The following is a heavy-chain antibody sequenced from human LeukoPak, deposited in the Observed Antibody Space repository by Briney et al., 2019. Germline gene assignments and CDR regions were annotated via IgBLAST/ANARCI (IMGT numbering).Heavy chain of an antibody. CDR1: GGSFSGYY. CDR3: ARDQGRAARPSAWFDP. Sequence: SETLSLTCAVYGGSFSGYYWSWIRQPPGKGLEWIGEINHSGSTNYNPSLKSRVTISVDTSKNQFSLKLSSVTAADTAVYYCARDQGRAARPSAWFDPWGQGTLVTVSS. J-gene: IGHJ5*02. V-gene: IGHV4-34*01. D-gene: IGHD6-6*01. CDR2: INHSGST.